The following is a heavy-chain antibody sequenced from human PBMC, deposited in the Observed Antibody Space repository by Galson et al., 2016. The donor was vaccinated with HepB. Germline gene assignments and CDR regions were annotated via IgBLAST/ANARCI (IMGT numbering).Heavy chain of an antibody. V-gene: IGHV3-30*03. Sequence: SLRLSCAASGFTFRSFAVHWVRQAPGRGLEWVAVISFDGSTTHYADSVKGRFTISRDNSQNTMFLEMESLRSEYTAVYYWVKRAKYSGDDFDLWGQGTLEIVS. D-gene: IGHD5-12*01. CDR3: VKRAKYSGDDFDL. CDR2: ISFDGSTT. CDR1: GFTFRSFA. J-gene: IGHJ4*02.